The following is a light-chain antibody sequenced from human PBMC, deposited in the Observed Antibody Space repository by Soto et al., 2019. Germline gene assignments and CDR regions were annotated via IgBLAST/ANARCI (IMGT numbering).Light chain of an antibody. Sequence: QSVLTQPPSVSGAPGQRLTISCTGSSSNIGAGYDVHWYQQLPGTAPKLLIYDNKNRPSGVPDRFSGSKFGTSASLAITGLQAEDEADYYCQSYDSSLSGSVFGGGTQLTVL. CDR2: DNK. J-gene: IGLJ3*02. V-gene: IGLV1-40*01. CDR1: SSNIGAGYD. CDR3: QSYDSSLSGSV.